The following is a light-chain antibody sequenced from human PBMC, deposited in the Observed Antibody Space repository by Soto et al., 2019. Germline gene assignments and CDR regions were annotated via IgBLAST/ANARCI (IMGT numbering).Light chain of an antibody. V-gene: IGKV1-5*01. CDR1: QSISDL. Sequence: DIQMTQSPSTLSASVGDRVTITCRASQSISDLLAWYQQKPGKAPKLLIYDVSSLESGVPSRFSGSRSGTEFTLTITSLQPDDFATYYCQQYSSYWTFGQGTKV. CDR3: QQYSSYWT. CDR2: DVS. J-gene: IGKJ1*01.